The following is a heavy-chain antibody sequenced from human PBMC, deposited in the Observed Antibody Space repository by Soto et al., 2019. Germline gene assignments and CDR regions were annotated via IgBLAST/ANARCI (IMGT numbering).Heavy chain of an antibody. J-gene: IGHJ5*02. CDR1: GGSISSYY. V-gene: IGHV4-59*01. D-gene: IGHD6-25*01. CDR2: IYYSGST. CDR3: ARTSGYERHPPPIGWWFDP. Sequence: SETLSLTCTVSGGSISSYYWSWTRQPPGKGLEWIGYIYYSGSTNYNPSLKSRVTISVDTSKNQFSLKLSSVNAADTAVYYCARTSGYERHPPPIGWWFDPWGQGTLVTVSS.